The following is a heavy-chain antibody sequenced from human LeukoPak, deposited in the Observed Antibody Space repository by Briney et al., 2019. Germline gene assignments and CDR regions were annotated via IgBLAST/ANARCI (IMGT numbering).Heavy chain of an antibody. Sequence: GRSLRLSCAASGFIFSSYGMHWVRQAPGKGLEYVSAISSNGGSTYYADSVKGRFTISRDNSKNTLYLQMSSLRAEDTAVYYCGKQQLVRGSGVGFDYWAREPWSPSPQ. CDR1: GFIFSSYG. V-gene: IGHV3-64D*06. CDR3: GKQQLVRGSGVGFDY. D-gene: IGHD6-13*01. CDR2: ISSNGGST. J-gene: IGHJ4*02.